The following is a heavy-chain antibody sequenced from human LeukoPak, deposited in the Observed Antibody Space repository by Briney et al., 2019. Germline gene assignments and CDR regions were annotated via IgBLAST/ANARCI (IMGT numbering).Heavy chain of an antibody. CDR3: ARDAYLRGVPDGFFDY. Sequence: GGSLRLSCAASGFTFSSYAFHWVRQAPGTGLEWVAVISYDGSQYYYGDSVKGRFTISRDNSRNTLDLQLNSLTVDDTAVYYCARDAYLRGVPDGFFDYWGQGALVTVSS. J-gene: IGHJ4*02. CDR2: ISYDGSQY. D-gene: IGHD3-10*02. CDR1: GFTFSSYA. V-gene: IGHV3-30*04.